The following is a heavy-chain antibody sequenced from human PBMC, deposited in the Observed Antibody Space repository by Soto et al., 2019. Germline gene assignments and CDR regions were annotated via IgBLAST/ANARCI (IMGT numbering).Heavy chain of an antibody. CDR2: INHSGST. CDR3: ARGYARLRLRPTRGDAFDI. Sequence: SETLSLTCAVYGGSFSGYYWSWIRQPPGKGLEWIGEINHSGSTNYNPSLKSRVTISVDTSKNQFSLKLGSVTAADTAVYYCARGYARLRLRPTRGDAFDIWGQGTMVTVSS. V-gene: IGHV4-34*01. J-gene: IGHJ3*02. D-gene: IGHD5-12*01. CDR1: GGSFSGYY.